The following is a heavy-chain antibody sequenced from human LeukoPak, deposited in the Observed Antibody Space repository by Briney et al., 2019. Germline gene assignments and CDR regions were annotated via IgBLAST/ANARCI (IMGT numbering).Heavy chain of an antibody. D-gene: IGHD3-16*02. CDR3: ARARGESSIYYFDY. V-gene: IGHV4-4*07. J-gene: IGHJ4*02. CDR2: IYTSGST. Sequence: SETLSLTCTVSGGSISSYYWSWIRQPAGKGLEWIGRIYTSGSTNYNPSLKSRVTMSVDTSKNQFSLQLSSVTAAETALYYCARARGESSIYYFDYWGQGTLVTVSS. CDR1: GGSISSYY.